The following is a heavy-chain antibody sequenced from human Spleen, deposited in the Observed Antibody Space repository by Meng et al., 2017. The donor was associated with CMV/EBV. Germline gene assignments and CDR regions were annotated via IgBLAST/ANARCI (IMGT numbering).Heavy chain of an antibody. CDR2: IDHSGDS. CDR3: ARVREHTSLGNYWFDP. Sequence: SGAPITTTKWWTWVRQPPGKGLEWVGEIDHSGDSNSNPSLESRLTLSLDMSKNHLSLRMTSVTAEDTAIYYCARVREHTSLGNYWFDPWGQGTLVTVS. V-gene: IGHV4-4*02. CDR1: GAPITTTKW. D-gene: IGHD3-16*01. J-gene: IGHJ5*02.